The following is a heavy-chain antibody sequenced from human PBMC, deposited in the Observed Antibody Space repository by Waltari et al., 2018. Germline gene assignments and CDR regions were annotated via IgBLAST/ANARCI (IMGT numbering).Heavy chain of an antibody. Sequence: QVQLQQWGAGLLKPSETLSLTCAVYGGSFSGYYWSWIRKPPGKGLEWIGEINHSGSTNYNPSLKSRVTISVDTSKNQFSLKLSSVTAADTAVYYCARGVKGYSSGWRYYFDYWGQGTLVTVSS. CDR3: ARGVKGYSSGWRYYFDY. J-gene: IGHJ4*02. CDR1: GGSFSGYY. D-gene: IGHD6-19*01. V-gene: IGHV4-34*01. CDR2: INHSGST.